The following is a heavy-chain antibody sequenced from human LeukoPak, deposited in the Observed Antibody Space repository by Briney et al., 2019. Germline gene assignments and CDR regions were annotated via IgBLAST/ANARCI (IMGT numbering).Heavy chain of an antibody. CDR3: AKEGGMVTDY. D-gene: IGHD2-21*02. J-gene: IGHJ4*02. CDR1: GFTFSSYG. CDR2: IRYDGSNK. V-gene: IGHV3-30*02. Sequence: PGGSLRLSCAASGFTFSSYGMHWVRQAPGKGLEWVAFIRYDGSNKHYADSVKGRLTISRDNSKNTLYLQMNSLRAEDTAVYYCAKEGGMVTDYWGQGTLVTVSS.